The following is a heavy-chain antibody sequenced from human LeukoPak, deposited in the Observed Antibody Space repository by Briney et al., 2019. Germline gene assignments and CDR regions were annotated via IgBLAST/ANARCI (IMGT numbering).Heavy chain of an antibody. V-gene: IGHV1-46*01. D-gene: IGHD3-22*01. CDR1: GYTFTSYY. CDR2: INPSGGST. Sequence: ASVKVSCKASGYTFTSYYMHWVRQAPGQGLEWMGIINPSGGSTSYAQKFQGRVTMTRDTSTSTVYMELSSLRSEDTAVYYCAREKLGVYDSSGYTLDYWGQGTLVTVSS. J-gene: IGHJ4*02. CDR3: AREKLGVYDSSGYTLDY.